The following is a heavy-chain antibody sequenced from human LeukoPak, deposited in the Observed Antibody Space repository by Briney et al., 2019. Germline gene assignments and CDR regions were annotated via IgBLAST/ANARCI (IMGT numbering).Heavy chain of an antibody. J-gene: IGHJ4*02. CDR1: GFTFSSYA. D-gene: IGHD2-2*01. CDR3: AKAREGIVVVPAPAG. Sequence: GGSLRLSCAASGFTFSSYAMHWVRQAPGKGLEWVAVISYDGSNKYYADSVKGRFTISRDNSKNTLYLQMNSLRAEDTAVYYCAKAREGIVVVPAPAGWGQGTLVTVSS. CDR2: ISYDGSNK. V-gene: IGHV3-30-3*01.